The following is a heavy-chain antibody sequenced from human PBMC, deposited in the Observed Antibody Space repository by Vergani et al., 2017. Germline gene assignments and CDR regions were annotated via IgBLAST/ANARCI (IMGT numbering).Heavy chain of an antibody. Sequence: QVHLLESGPGLVKPSETLSLTCNVSGGSINNYYWNWIRQPPGKTLEWIGYIYYTGLTKYNPSFKSRVTTAVDTSKNQFSLKLVSVTAADTAVYYCARGYCRYHDGTGYWEFDYWGQGTLVTVSS. V-gene: IGHV4-59*01. CDR3: ARGYCRYHDGTGYWEFDY. CDR1: GGSINNYY. CDR2: IYYTGLT. J-gene: IGHJ4*02. D-gene: IGHD3-22*01.